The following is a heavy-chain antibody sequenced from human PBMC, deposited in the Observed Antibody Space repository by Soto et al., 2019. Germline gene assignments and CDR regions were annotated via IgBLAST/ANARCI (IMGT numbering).Heavy chain of an antibody. D-gene: IGHD2-15*01. Sequence: EVQLVESGGGLVQPGRSLRLSCAASGFTLDDYAMHWVRQAPGKGLEWVSGIRWNSGSIGYADSVKGRFTISRDNAKNSLYLQMNSLRPEDTAFYYCAKDLGCYGGKPDYWGHGTLVTVSS. CDR3: AKDLGCYGGKPDY. CDR2: IRWNSGSI. J-gene: IGHJ4*01. CDR1: GFTLDDYA. V-gene: IGHV3-9*01.